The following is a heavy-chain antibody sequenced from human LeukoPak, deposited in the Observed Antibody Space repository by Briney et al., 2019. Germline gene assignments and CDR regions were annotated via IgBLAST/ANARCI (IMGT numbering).Heavy chain of an antibody. V-gene: IGHV4-61*02. CDR2: ISSSGST. Sequence: SETLSLACTLSVDSISSGDYDWSWIRQLAEKGLDWIGRISSSGSTNYNPSLKSRVTISVDTSKNQFSLKLSSVTAADTAVYFCARGPYSYDSSGAFDIWGQGTMVTVSS. D-gene: IGHD3-22*01. CDR3: ARGPYSYDSSGAFDI. CDR1: VDSISSGDYD. J-gene: IGHJ3*02.